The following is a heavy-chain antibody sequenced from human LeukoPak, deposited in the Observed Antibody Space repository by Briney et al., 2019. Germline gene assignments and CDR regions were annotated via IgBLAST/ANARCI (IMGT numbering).Heavy chain of an antibody. D-gene: IGHD1-26*01. J-gene: IGHJ4*02. CDR2: IYHSGST. V-gene: IGHV4-38-2*01. CDR3: ARGPRGVGATTIDY. CDR1: GYSISSGYY. Sequence: SETLSLTCVVSGYSISSGYYWGWIRQPPGKGLEWIGSIYHSGSTYYNPSLKSRVTISVDTSKNQFSLKLSSVTAADTAVYYCARGPRGVGATTIDYWGQGTLVTVSS.